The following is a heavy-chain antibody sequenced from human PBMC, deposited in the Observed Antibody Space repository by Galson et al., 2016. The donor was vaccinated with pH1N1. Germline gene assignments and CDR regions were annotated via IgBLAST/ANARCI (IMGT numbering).Heavy chain of an antibody. J-gene: IGHJ5*02. D-gene: IGHD1-14*01. V-gene: IGHV1-69*06. CDR1: GGSLTSSA. Sequence: SVKVSCKASGGSLTSSAITWVRQAPGQGLEWMGRVISFFGTTNYAQKFQGRVTITADKSTSVVYMELNRLTSEDTAVYYCAGGELGRGVTGGSWLEPWGQGTLVTVSS. CDR2: VISFFGTT. CDR3: AGGELGRGVTGGSWLEP.